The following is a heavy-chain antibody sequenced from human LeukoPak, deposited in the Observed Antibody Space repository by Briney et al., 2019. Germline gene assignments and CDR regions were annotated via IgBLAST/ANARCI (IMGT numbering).Heavy chain of an antibody. CDR3: VRDSSNCSSASCYSLVGAFDI. J-gene: IGHJ3*02. D-gene: IGHD2-2*02. CDR1: GFTFSSYW. V-gene: IGHV3-7*01. CDR2: IKQDGSEK. Sequence: GGSLRLSCAASGFTFSSYWMSWVRQAPGKGLEWVANIKQDGSEKNYVDSVKGRFTISRDNAKNSLYLQMNRLRAEDTAMYYCVRDSSNCSSASCYSLVGAFDIWGQGTMVTVSS.